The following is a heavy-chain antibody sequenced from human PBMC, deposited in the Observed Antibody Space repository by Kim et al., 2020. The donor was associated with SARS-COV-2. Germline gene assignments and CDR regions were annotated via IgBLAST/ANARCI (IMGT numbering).Heavy chain of an antibody. V-gene: IGHV3-15*01. CDR1: GFTFSNAW. J-gene: IGHJ6*02. Sequence: GGSLRLSCAASGFTFSNAWMSWVRQAPGKGLEWVGRIKSKTDGGTTDYAAPVKGRFTISRDDSKNTLYLQMNSLKTEDTAVYYCTTDKFRDLYGDWNYYYYGMDVWGQGTTVTVSS. CDR3: TTDKFRDLYGDWNYYYYGMDV. D-gene: IGHD4-17*01. CDR2: IKSKTDGGTT.